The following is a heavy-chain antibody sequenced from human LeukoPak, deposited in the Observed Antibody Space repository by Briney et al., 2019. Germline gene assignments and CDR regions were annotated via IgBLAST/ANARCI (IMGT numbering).Heavy chain of an antibody. V-gene: IGHV1-69*06. CDR1: GGTFSSYA. D-gene: IGHD5-18*01. J-gene: IGHJ4*02. CDR3: ARDLRIQLWLSYFDY. Sequence: SVKVSCKASGGTFSSYAISWVRQAPGQGLEWMGRIIPIFGTANYAQKFQGRATITADKSTSTAYMELSSLRSEDTAVYYCARDLRIQLWLSYFDYWGQGTLVTVSS. CDR2: IIPIFGTA.